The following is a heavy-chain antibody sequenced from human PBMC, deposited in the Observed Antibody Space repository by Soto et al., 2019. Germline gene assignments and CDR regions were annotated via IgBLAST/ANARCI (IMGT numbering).Heavy chain of an antibody. CDR1: GGSISSGGYY. Sequence: QVQLQESGPGLVKPSQTLSLTCTVSGGSISSGGYYWSWIRQHPGKGLEWIGYIYYSGSTYYNPSLKSRVTISVDPSKNQFSLMLSSVTAADTAVYYCARDLAGLRFLYGMDVWGQGTTVTVSS. V-gene: IGHV4-31*03. CDR2: IYYSGST. J-gene: IGHJ6*02. CDR3: ARDLAGLRFLYGMDV. D-gene: IGHD3-3*01.